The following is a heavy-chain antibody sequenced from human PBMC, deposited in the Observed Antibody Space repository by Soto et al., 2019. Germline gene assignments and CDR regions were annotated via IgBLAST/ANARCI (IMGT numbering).Heavy chain of an antibody. J-gene: IGHJ4*01. D-gene: IGHD6-19*01. Sequence: EVQLVESGGGLMRPGGSLRLSCTASGFTSYNYDMHWVRQRAGKGLEWVAAIGTTGHPYYPGSGKGRFTISRENVKNSLFLQVNDLKAGDTAVYYCARGSSGWYADLDYWGHGTLVTVSA. CDR3: ARGSSGWYADLDY. V-gene: IGHV3-13*05. CDR2: IGTTGHP. CDR1: GFTSYNYD.